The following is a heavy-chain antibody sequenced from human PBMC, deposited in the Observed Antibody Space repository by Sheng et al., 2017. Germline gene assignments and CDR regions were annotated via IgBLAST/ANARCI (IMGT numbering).Heavy chain of an antibody. CDR2: IRDDGSRG. CDR3: AKEAHAPDNWFDP. Sequence: QVQLVESGGGVVQPGGSLRLSCAASGFIFSSYHMHWVRQAPGRGLEWVAFIRDDGSRGSYADSVKGRFTISRDNSKNILYLQMNSLRGEDTALYYCAKEAHAPDNWFDPWGQGTLVTVSS. D-gene: IGHD2-8*01. V-gene: IGHV3-30*02. J-gene: IGHJ5*02. CDR1: GFIFSSYH.